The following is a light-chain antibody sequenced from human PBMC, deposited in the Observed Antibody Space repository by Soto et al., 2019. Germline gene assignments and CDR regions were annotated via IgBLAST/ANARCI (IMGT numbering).Light chain of an antibody. Sequence: IQMTQSPTSLSASVGDRVTITCRASQSVSNYLNWYQQKLGKAPQLLIYVASTMQKGIPSRFSGSGSGTEFTLTISSLQPEDFAIYFCQQNNNSPRTFGGGTKVDIK. CDR1: QSVSNY. CDR3: QQNNNSPRT. J-gene: IGKJ4*01. CDR2: VAS. V-gene: IGKV1-39*01.